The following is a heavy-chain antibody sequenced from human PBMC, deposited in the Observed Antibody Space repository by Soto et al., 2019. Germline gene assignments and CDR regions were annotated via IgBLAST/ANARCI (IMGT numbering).Heavy chain of an antibody. V-gene: IGHV1-3*01. D-gene: IGHD6-19*01. CDR2: INAGNGNT. CDR1: GYTFTSYA. J-gene: IGHJ4*02. Sequence: ASVKVSCKASGYTFTSYAMHWVRQAPGQRLEWMGWINAGNGNTKYSQKFQGRVTITRDTSASTAYMELSSLRSEDTAVYYCAIDLRQWLAYRDPRFDYWGQGTLVTVSS. CDR3: AIDLRQWLAYRDPRFDY.